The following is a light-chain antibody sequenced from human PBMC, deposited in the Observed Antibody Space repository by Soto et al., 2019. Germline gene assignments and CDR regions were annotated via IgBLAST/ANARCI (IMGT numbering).Light chain of an antibody. CDR2: RDI. CDR1: SSNIGSNT. J-gene: IGLJ3*02. V-gene: IGLV1-44*01. CDR3: ATWDDSLNCWV. Sequence: QSVLTQPPSASGTPGQRVTISCSGSSSNIGSNTVSWYQQLPGTAPKLLIYRDIQWPSGVPDRFSGSKSGTSASLAISGFQSEDEADYYCATWDDSLNCWVFGGGTKLTVL.